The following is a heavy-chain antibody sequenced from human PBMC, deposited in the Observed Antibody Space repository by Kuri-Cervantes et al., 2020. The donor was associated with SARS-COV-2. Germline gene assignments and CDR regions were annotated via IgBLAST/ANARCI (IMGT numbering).Heavy chain of an antibody. CDR2: INHSGGT. CDR1: GGSFNNSD. CDR3: ARGLVAVVPSPVLGLGPHXXSYHVDV. V-gene: IGHV4-34*01. J-gene: IGHJ6*02. D-gene: IGHD2-2*01. Sequence: SATLSLTCAVYGGSFNNSDWIRIRQPPGKGLEWIVEINHSGGTNHNPSLKRQVIISADTSKNQFSLKMRSVTAADTAVYYCARGLVAVVPSPVLGLGPHXXSYHVDVWGHGTTVTVSS.